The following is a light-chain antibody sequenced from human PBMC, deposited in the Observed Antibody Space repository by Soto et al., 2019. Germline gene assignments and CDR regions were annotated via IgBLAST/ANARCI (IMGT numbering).Light chain of an antibody. J-gene: IGKJ1*01. CDR1: QDIRID. Sequence: AIQMTQSPSSLSASVGDRVTITCRASQDIRIDLGWDQQRPGKAPKVLIFAASSLRSGVPSRFSGSGSGTDFTLTISSLQPEDFATYYCLQDYSYPRTFGQGTKVEIK. CDR2: AAS. CDR3: LQDYSYPRT. V-gene: IGKV1-6*01.